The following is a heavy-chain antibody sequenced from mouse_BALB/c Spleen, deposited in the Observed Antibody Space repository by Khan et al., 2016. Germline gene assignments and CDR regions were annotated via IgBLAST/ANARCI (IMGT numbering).Heavy chain of an antibody. V-gene: IGHV1-77*01. J-gene: IGHJ4*01. CDR2: IFPGSGIT. CDR1: GYTFTDYY. CDR3: ARSYYGDFAMDY. Sequence: QVQLQQSGTELPRPGASVKLSCKASGYTFTDYYLHWVKQRTGQGLEWIGEIFPGSGITYYNEKFKGKASLTADTSSSTAYMQLSSLTSEDSAVYLCARSYYGDFAMDYWGHGASVTVSS. D-gene: IGHD1-2*01.